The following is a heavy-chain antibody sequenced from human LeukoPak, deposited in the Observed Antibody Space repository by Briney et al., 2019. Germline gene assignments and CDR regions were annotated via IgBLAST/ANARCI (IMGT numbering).Heavy chain of an antibody. D-gene: IGHD3-22*01. J-gene: IGHJ6*02. CDR3: ARDLIDYYYGMDV. CDR1: GGSISSYY. Sequence: SETLSLTCTVSGGSISSYYWSWIWQPPGKGLEWIGYIYYSGSTNYNPSLKSRVTISVDTSKNQFSLKLSSVTAADTAVYYCARDLIDYYYGMDVWGQGTTVTVSS. CDR2: IYYSGST. V-gene: IGHV4-59*01.